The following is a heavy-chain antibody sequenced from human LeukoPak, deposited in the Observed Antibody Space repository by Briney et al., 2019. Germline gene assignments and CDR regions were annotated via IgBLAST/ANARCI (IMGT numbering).Heavy chain of an antibody. Sequence: ASVTVSFKASGYTFTSYDINWVRQAPGQGLEWMGWMNPNSGNTGYAQKFQGRVTMTRNTSISTAYMELSSLRSEDTAVYYCARAYYYDSSGYYYYYYGMDVWGQGTTVTVSS. J-gene: IGHJ6*02. CDR3: ARAYYYDSSGYYYYYYGMDV. D-gene: IGHD3-22*01. CDR2: MNPNSGNT. CDR1: GYTFTSYD. V-gene: IGHV1-8*01.